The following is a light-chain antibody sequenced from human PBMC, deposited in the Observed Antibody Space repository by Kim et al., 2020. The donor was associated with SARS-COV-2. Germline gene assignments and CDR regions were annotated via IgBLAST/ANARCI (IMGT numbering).Light chain of an antibody. Sequence: YELTQPPSVSVSPGQTASITCSGDKLGDKYACWYQQKPGQSPVLVIYEDTQRPSGIPERFSGSKSGDTATLTIGGTQAMDEADYYCQAWDSTTVIFGGGTKLTVL. CDR2: EDT. J-gene: IGLJ2*01. V-gene: IGLV3-1*01. CDR1: KLGDKY. CDR3: QAWDSTTVI.